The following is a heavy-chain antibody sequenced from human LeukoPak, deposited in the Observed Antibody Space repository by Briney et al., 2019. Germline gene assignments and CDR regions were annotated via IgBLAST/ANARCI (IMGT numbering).Heavy chain of an antibody. D-gene: IGHD1-14*01. Sequence: SETLSLTCAVSGGSISSSNWWSWVRQPPGKGLEWIGQIFHSGSTTYSPSLKSRVTISVDKSKNQFSLRLTLVTAADTAVYSCARSPTKRIPEDYWGQGTLGTVSS. CDR2: IFHSGST. J-gene: IGHJ4*02. CDR1: GGSISSSNW. V-gene: IGHV4-4*02. CDR3: ARSPTKRIPEDY.